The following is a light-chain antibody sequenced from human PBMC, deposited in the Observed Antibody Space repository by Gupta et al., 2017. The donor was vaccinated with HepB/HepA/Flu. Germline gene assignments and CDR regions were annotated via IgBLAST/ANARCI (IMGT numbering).Light chain of an antibody. J-gene: IGKJ2*01. V-gene: IGKV1-39*01. CDR1: QSISSY. Sequence: GDRFTITCRASQSISSYLNWYQQKPGKAPKLLIYAASSLQSGVPSRFSGSGSGTDFTLTISSLQPEDFATYYCQQSYSTPYTFGQGTKLEIK. CDR2: AAS. CDR3: QQSYSTPYT.